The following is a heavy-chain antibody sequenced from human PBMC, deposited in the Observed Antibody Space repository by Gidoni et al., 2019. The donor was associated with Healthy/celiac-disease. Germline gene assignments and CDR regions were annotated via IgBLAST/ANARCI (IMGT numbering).Heavy chain of an antibody. J-gene: IGHJ4*02. CDR3: TTGVSSRPHILK. CDR1: GFTFSNAW. D-gene: IGHD2-21*01. CDR2: IKSKTDGGTT. Sequence: EVQLVASGGGLVKPGGSLRLSCAASGFTFSNAWMSWVRQAPGKGLEWVGRIKSKTDGGTTDYAAPVKGRFTISRDDSKNTLYLQMNSLKTEDTAVYYCTTGVSSRPHILKWGQGTLVTVSS. V-gene: IGHV3-15*01.